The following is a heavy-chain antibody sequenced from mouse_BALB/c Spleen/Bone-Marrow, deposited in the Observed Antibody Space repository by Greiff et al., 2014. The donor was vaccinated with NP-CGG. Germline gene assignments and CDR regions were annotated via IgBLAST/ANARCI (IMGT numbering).Heavy chain of an antibody. CDR3: ARSSSYDYDVGFAY. Sequence: VQLQQPGPGLGKPSQSLSLTCIVTGYSITRDYAWNWIRQFSGNKMEWMGYISYSGSTTYNPSLESRISITRDTSKNQFFLQLNSVTTEDTATYYCARSSSYDYDVGFAYWGQGTLVTVSA. J-gene: IGHJ3*01. CDR1: GYSITRDYA. D-gene: IGHD2-4*01. V-gene: IGHV3-2*02. CDR2: ISYSGST.